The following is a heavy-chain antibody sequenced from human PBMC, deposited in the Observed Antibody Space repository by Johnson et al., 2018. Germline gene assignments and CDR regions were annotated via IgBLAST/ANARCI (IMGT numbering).Heavy chain of an antibody. Sequence: VQLVESGGGLVQXGGSLRLXCAASGFSFVSYAMGWVRQAPGKGLEWVSSIHPSGGTTDDADTVTGRFIISRDNSENTLYRQMNSLRGEDTAVYYCVKDREGVVVDYMDVWGKGTTVIVSS. CDR2: IHPSGGTT. CDR3: VKDREGVVVDYMDV. D-gene: IGHD2-15*01. CDR1: GFSFVSYA. J-gene: IGHJ6*03. V-gene: IGHV3-23*04.